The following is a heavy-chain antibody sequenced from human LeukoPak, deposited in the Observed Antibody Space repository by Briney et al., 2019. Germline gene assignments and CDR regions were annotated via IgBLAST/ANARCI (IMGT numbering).Heavy chain of an antibody. J-gene: IGHJ4*02. CDR3: AKVNSGYDIYYFDY. Sequence: PGGSLRLSCAAPGFTFSSYGMHWVRQAPGKGLEWVAVISYDGSNKYYADSVKGRFTISRDNSKNTLYLQMNSLRAEDTAVYYCAKVNSGYDIYYFDYWGQGTLVTVSS. CDR2: ISYDGSNK. D-gene: IGHD5-12*01. V-gene: IGHV3-30*18. CDR1: GFTFSSYG.